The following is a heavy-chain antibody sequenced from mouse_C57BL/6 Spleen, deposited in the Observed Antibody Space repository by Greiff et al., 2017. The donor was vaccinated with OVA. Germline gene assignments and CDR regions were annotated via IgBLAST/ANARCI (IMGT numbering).Heavy chain of an antibody. CDR2: IDPSDSYT. CDR3: ARSSGYYAMDD. D-gene: IGHD3-2*02. CDR1: GYTFTSYW. J-gene: IGHJ4*01. V-gene: IGHV1-50*01. Sequence: VQLQQSGAELVKPGASVKLSCKASGYTFTSYWMQWVKQRPGQGLAWIGEIDPSDSYTNYNQKVKGKATLTVDTSSSTAYMQRSSLTSEDSAVYYCARSSGYYAMDDWGQGTSGTVSS.